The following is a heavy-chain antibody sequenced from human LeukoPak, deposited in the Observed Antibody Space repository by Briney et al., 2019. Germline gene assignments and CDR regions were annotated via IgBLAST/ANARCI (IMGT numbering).Heavy chain of an antibody. CDR1: GGSISSYY. CDR3: ARSYGYDNYYYYYMDV. CDR2: TYTSGST. D-gene: IGHD5-18*01. Sequence: PSETLSLTCTVSGGSISSYYWSWIRQPAGKALEWIGRTYTSGSTNYNPSLKSRVTISVDKSKNQFSLKLSSVTAADTAVYYCARSYGYDNYYYYYMDVWGKGTTVTVSS. J-gene: IGHJ6*03. V-gene: IGHV4-4*07.